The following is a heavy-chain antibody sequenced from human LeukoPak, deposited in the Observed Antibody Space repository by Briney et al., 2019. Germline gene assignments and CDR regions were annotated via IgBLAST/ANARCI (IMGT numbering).Heavy chain of an antibody. V-gene: IGHV1-69*13. CDR2: IIPIFGTA. CDR1: GGTFSSYA. Sequence: ASVKVSCTASGGTFSSYAISWVRQAPGQGLEWMGGIIPIFGTANYAQKFQGRVTITADESTSTAYMELSSLRSEDTAVYYCAVGRWGFGELSHTYFDYWGQGTLVTVSS. CDR3: AVGRWGFGELSHTYFDY. J-gene: IGHJ4*02. D-gene: IGHD3-10*01.